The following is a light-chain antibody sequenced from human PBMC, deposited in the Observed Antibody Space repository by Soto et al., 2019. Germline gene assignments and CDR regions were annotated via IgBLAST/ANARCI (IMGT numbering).Light chain of an antibody. Sequence: DIQMTQSPYSLSASVGDRVTITCRASQGIRIDLGWFQQRPGKAPKRLIYGASSLQSGVPSRFSGSGSGTEFTLTISRLEPEDFAVYYCQYYGSSVTFAGGTKVDI. J-gene: IGKJ4*01. CDR3: QYYGSSVT. CDR2: GAS. CDR1: QGIRID. V-gene: IGKV1-17*01.